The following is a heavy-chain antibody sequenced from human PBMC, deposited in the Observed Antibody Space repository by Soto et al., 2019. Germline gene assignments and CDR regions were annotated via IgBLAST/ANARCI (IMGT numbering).Heavy chain of an antibody. Sequence: QLQLQDSGPGLVKPSETLSLSCTVSGASISSSNYYWGWIRQPPGKGLEWIGSIYYSGNTYYNPSLKSRVTISVDTSKNHFSLRLTSVIAADTAVYYCARTGGYSLGTPFDYWGQGTLVTVSS. D-gene: IGHD3-16*01. CDR2: IYYSGNT. V-gene: IGHV4-39*02. J-gene: IGHJ4*02. CDR3: ARTGGYSLGTPFDY. CDR1: GASISSSNYY.